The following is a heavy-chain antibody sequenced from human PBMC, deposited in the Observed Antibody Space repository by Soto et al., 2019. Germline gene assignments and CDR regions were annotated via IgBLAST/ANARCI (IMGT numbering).Heavy chain of an antibody. CDR2: INPNSGEV. CDR3: ARDPRPLWYFYY. CDR1: GYTFIGYY. Sequence: ASVKVSCKASGYTFIGYYIHWVRQAPGQGLEWVGRINPNSGEVTYGETFQGRVTMTRDTSNNTAYMELSRLRSDETAVYYCARDPRPLWYFYYWGQGTLVTVSS. J-gene: IGHJ4*02. D-gene: IGHD6-6*01. V-gene: IGHV1-2*06.